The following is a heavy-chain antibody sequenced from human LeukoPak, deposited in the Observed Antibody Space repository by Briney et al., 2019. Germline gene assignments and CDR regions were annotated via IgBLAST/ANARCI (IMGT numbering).Heavy chain of an antibody. D-gene: IGHD3-10*01. J-gene: IGHJ4*02. Sequence: GESLKVSCAASGFTFTSYAMSWVRQAPGKGLEWVSTISNGGANTYYADSVKGRFTISRDNSKNTLYLQMNSLRAEDTAVYSCAKEYYSGSGTYLYYFDYWGQGTLVTVSS. CDR3: AKEYYSGSGTYLYYFDY. V-gene: IGHV3-23*01. CDR2: ISNGGANT. CDR1: GFTFTSYA.